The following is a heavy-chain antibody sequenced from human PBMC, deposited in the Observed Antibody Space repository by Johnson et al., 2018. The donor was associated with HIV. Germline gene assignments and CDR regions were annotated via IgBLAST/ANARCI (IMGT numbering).Heavy chain of an antibody. D-gene: IGHD3-10*01. CDR3: ARDGYYDSGSDPLDI. Sequence: MQLVESGGGLIHPGGSLRLSCEASGFTFDDYGMTWVRQPPGKGLEWVSGITWNGGSIAYADSVTGRFTISRDNAKNSLYLQMNSLRAEDTALYYCARDGYYDSGSDPLDIWGQGTMVTVSS. J-gene: IGHJ3*02. CDR2: ITWNGGSI. V-gene: IGHV3-20*04. CDR1: GFTFDDYG.